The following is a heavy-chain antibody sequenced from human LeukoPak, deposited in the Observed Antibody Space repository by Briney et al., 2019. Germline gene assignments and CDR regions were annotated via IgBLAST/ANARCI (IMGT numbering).Heavy chain of an antibody. CDR2: ISGSGGST. Sequence: PGGSLRLSCAASGFTFSSYAMHWVRQAPGKGLEWVSAISGSGGSTYYADSVKGRFTISRDNSKNTLYLQMNSLRAEDTAVYYCAKLYSSGWNENSAYFDYWGQGTLVTVSS. V-gene: IGHV3-23*01. CDR3: AKLYSSGWNENSAYFDY. CDR1: GFTFSSYA. D-gene: IGHD6-19*01. J-gene: IGHJ4*02.